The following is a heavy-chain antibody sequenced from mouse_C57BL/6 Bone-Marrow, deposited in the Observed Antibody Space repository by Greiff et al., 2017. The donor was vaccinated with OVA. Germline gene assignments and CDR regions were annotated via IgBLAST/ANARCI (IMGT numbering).Heavy chain of an antibody. CDR3: AHYYGSSPWFAY. CDR1: GYSFTDYN. D-gene: IGHD1-1*01. Sequence: VVKPGASVKISCKASGYSFTDYNMNWVKQSNGKSLEWIGVINPNYGTTSYNQKFKGKATLTVDQSSSTAYMQLNSLTSEDSAVYYCAHYYGSSPWFAYWGQGTLVTVSA. CDR2: INPNYGTT. J-gene: IGHJ3*01. V-gene: IGHV1-39*01.